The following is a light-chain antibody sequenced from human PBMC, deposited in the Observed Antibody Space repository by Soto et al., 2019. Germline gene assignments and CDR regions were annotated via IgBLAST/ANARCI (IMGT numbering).Light chain of an antibody. Sequence: EIVMTQSPATPSVSPGEKATPSCRASQSVSSNLAWYQQKPGQAPRLLIYGASTRATGIPARFSGSGSGTEFTLTISSLQSEDFAVYYCQQYNNWPPTFGQGTKVDIK. J-gene: IGKJ1*01. CDR1: QSVSSN. V-gene: IGKV3-15*01. CDR2: GAS. CDR3: QQYNNWPPT.